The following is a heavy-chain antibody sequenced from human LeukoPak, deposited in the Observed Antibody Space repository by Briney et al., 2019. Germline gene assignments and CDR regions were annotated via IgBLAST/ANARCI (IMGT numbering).Heavy chain of an antibody. Sequence: ASVKVSCKAFGYTFTSNYMHWVRQAPGQGPEWMGWINPNSGGTNYAQKFQGRVTMTRDTSISTAYMELSRLRSDDTAVYYCARDLLGSHTSYSSGAWDYWGQGTLVTVSS. CDR3: ARDLLGSHTSYSSGAWDY. D-gene: IGHD3-9*01. V-gene: IGHV1-2*02. CDR1: GYTFTSNY. CDR2: INPNSGGT. J-gene: IGHJ4*02.